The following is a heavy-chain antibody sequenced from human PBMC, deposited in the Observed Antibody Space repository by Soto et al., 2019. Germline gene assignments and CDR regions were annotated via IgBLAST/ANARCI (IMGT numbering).Heavy chain of an antibody. Sequence: GGSLRLSCEASGFTFSRVSMNWVRQGPGKGLEWVASISSGSSDTWYADSVKGRFIISRDNAQNSLFLQMNSLRPEDTAMYYCERVDYWGPGTQVTVSS. CDR1: GFTFSRVS. V-gene: IGHV3-21*01. CDR3: ERVDY. J-gene: IGHJ4*02. CDR2: ISSGSSDT.